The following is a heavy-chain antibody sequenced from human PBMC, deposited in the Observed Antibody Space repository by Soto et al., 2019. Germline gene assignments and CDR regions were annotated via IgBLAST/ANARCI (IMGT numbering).Heavy chain of an antibody. V-gene: IGHV4-30-2*01. CDR2: ISHSGST. CDR1: GGSISSGGYS. CDR3: ASGSHVPHY. Sequence: SETLSLTCAVSGGSISSGGYSWSWIRQPPGKGLEWIRYISHSGSTYYNPSLKSRVTISVDRSKNQFSLKLSSVTAADTAVYYCASGSHVPHYWGQGTLVTVSS. D-gene: IGHD6-6*01. J-gene: IGHJ4*02.